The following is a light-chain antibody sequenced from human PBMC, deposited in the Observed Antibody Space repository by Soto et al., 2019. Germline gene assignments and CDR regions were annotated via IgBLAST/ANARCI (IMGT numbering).Light chain of an antibody. CDR3: QQYNNWTRT. V-gene: IGKV2-40*01. J-gene: IGKJ1*01. CDR2: TLS. Sequence: EIVMPRTPLSLPVTPGEPASISCRSSQXXLDSDDGHTYLDWFLQKPGQSPQXMIYTLSYRASGVPDRFSGSGAGTEFTLTINSLQSEDFAVYYCQQYNNWTRTFGQGAKVDIK. CDR1: QXXLDSDDGHTY.